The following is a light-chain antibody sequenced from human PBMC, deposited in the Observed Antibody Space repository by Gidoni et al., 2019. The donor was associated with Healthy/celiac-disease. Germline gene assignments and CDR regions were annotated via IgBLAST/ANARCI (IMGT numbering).Light chain of an antibody. CDR3: QQSYSTPMVT. Sequence: DIQMTQSPSSLSASVGDRVTITCRASQSITSYLHWYQQKPGKAPKLLLYAASSMQSGVPSRFSGSGSGTDFTLTIRSLQPEDFATYYCQQSYSTPMVTFGPGTKVDIK. J-gene: IGKJ3*01. CDR2: AAS. CDR1: QSITSY. V-gene: IGKV1-39*01.